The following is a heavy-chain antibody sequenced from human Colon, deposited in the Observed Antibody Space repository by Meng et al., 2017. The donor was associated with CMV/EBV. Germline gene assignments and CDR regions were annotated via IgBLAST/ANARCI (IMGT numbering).Heavy chain of an antibody. CDR2: ISWNSGSI. D-gene: IGHD3-22*01. CDR3: EKGGVHYYDSSGYYYWFDY. J-gene: IGHJ4*02. Sequence: SLKISCAASGFTFDDYAMHWVRQAPGKGLEWVSGISWNSGSIDYADSVKGRFTISRDNAKNSLYLRMNSLRAEDTALYYCEKGGVHYYDSSGYYYWFDYWGQGTLVTVSS. V-gene: IGHV3-9*01. CDR1: GFTFDDYA.